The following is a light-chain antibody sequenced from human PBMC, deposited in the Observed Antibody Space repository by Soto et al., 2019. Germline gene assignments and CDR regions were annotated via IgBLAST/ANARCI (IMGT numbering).Light chain of an antibody. J-gene: IGKJ1*01. CDR1: QSITDR. Sequence: DIQMTQSPSTLSASVGDRVTITCRASQSITDRLAWYQQKPGKAPNLLIYKASSLESGVPSRFSGSGSGTEFTLTISSLQPDDFATYYCQQYNSYSSWTFGQGTKVEIK. CDR2: KAS. CDR3: QQYNSYSSWT. V-gene: IGKV1-5*03.